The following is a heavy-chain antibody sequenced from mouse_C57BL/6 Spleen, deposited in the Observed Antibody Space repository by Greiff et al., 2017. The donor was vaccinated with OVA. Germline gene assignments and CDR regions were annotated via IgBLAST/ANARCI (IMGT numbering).Heavy chain of an antibody. D-gene: IGHD1-1*01. V-gene: IGHV14-3*01. CDR3: ARYYGSSYWFAY. J-gene: IGHJ3*01. CDR2: IDPANGNT. Sequence: EVQLQQSVAELVRPGASVKLSCTASGFTITNTYMHWVKQRPEQGLEWIGRIDPANGNTKYAPKFQGKATITADTSSNTAYLQLSSLTSEDTAIYYCARYYGSSYWFAYWGQGTLVTVSA. CDR1: GFTITNTY.